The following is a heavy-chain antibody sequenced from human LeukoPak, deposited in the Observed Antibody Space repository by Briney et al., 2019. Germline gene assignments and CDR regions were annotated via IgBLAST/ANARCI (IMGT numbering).Heavy chain of an antibody. CDR1: GGSISSYY. CDR2: THNSGST. J-gene: IGHJ5*02. D-gene: IGHD3-3*01. Sequence: KPSETLSLTCTVSGGSISSYYWSWIRQAPGKGLEWIGYTHNSGSTFYNPSLKSRFTISVDTSKNQFSLKVRSVTATDTAVYYCAREGHDFWSGSRGWFDPWGPGTLVTVSS. V-gene: IGHV4-4*09. CDR3: AREGHDFWSGSRGWFDP.